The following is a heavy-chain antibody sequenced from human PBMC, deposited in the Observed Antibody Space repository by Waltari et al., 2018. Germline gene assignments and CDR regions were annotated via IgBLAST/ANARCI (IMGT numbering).Heavy chain of an antibody. CDR3: ARALKQWLVQSYYYYGMDV. Sequence: VQLVQSGAEVKTPGSSVTVSCKASGGTFRRYPLSWVRTDPGQGLEWMGRIIPILGIANYAQKFQGRVTITADKSTSTAYMELSSLRSEDTAVYYCARALKQWLVQSYYYYGMDVWGQGTTVTVSS. CDR2: IIPILGIA. CDR1: GGTFRRYP. J-gene: IGHJ6*02. V-gene: IGHV1-69*02. D-gene: IGHD6-19*01.